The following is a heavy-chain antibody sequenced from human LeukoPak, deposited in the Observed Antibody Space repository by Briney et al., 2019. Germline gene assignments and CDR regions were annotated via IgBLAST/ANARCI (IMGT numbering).Heavy chain of an antibody. D-gene: IGHD3-10*01. V-gene: IGHV3-23*01. CDR2: ISGSGGST. Sequence: GGSLRLSCAASGFTFSSYGMSWVRQAPGKGLEWVSAISGSGGSTYYADSVKGRFTISRDNYKNTLYLQMKSLRAEDTAVYYCAKDRVPLGRNYYSSGSYLVFDAFDIWGQGTMVTVSS. J-gene: IGHJ3*02. CDR3: AKDRVPLGRNYYSSGSYLVFDAFDI. CDR1: GFTFSSYG.